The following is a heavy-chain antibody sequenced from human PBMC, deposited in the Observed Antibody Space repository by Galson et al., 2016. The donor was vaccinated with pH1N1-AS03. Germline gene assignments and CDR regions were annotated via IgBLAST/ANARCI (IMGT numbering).Heavy chain of an antibody. J-gene: IGHJ4*02. CDR2: VDPDTSKT. CDR3: ATDGPRGSLNS. V-gene: IGHV1-69-2*01. Sequence: VKVSCKVSGCTFTDYNMHWVQQAPGKGLEWMGLVDPDTSKTKYAEKFQGRVTITADTSRDTAYMDLSGLRSADTAIYYCATDGPRGSLNSWGQGTLVTVSS. D-gene: IGHD1-1*01. CDR1: GCTFTDYN.